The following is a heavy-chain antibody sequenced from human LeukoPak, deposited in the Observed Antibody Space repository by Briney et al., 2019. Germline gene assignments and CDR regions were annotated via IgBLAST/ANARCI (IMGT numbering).Heavy chain of an antibody. J-gene: IGHJ4*02. V-gene: IGHV3-21*01. CDR3: ASLNGGNSAWGYFDY. Sequence: GGSLRLSCAASGFTFSSYSMNWVRQAPGKGLEWLSSISSSSSYIYYADSVKGRFTISRDNAKNSLYLQMNSLRAEDTAVYYCASLNGGNSAWGYFDYWGQRTLVTVSS. D-gene: IGHD4-23*01. CDR2: ISSSSSYI. CDR1: GFTFSSYS.